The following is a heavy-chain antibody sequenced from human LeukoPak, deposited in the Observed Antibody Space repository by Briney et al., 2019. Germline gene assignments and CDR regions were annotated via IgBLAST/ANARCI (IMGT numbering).Heavy chain of an antibody. D-gene: IGHD2-21*01. CDR2: ISYDGNDK. V-gene: IGHV3-30*18. CDR1: GFTLSYYG. Sequence: GGSLRLSCVASGFTLSYYGMHWVRQAPGKGLEWVAVISYDGNDKYYEDSVKGRFTISRDISESTLYLQMNSLRPEDTAVYYCAKYCGGDCYGMDVWGQGTTVTVSS. J-gene: IGHJ6*02. CDR3: AKYCGGDCYGMDV.